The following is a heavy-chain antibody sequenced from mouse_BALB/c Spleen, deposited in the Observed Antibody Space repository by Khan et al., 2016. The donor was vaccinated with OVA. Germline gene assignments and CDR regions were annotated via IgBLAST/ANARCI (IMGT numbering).Heavy chain of an antibody. CDR1: GYSITSNYA. CDR2: ISYSDST. D-gene: IGHD1-1*01. CDR3: ARWNYYGYAMDY. V-gene: IGHV3-2*02. J-gene: IGHJ4*01. Sequence: EVQLQESGPGLVKPSQSLSLTCTVTGYSITSNYAWNWIRQFPGNNLEWMGYISYSDSTSYKPSLKSRISITRDTSKNQFFLQLNSVTTEDTATYYCARWNYYGYAMDYWGQGTSVTVSS.